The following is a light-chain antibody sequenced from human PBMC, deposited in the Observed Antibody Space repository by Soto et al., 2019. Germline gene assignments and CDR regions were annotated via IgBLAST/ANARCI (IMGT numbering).Light chain of an antibody. J-gene: IGKJ4*01. CDR1: QDISMY. CDR3: QQYHDLPLS. CDR2: DAS. V-gene: IGKV1-33*01. Sequence: DIQMTQSPPSLSASVGDRVTIACQASQDISMYLNWYRHKPGKAPELLIYDASNLETTFPSTFSGSGSGTNLTFTISSLQPEDTATYYCQQYHDLPLSFGGGTKVEV.